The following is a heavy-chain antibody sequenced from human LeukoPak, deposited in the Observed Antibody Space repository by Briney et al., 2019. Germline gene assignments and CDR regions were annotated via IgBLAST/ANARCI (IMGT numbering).Heavy chain of an antibody. Sequence: GGSLRLSCAASGFTFSSYAMHWVRQAPGKGLEWVAVISYDGSNKYYADSVKGRFTISRDNSKNTLYLQMNSLRAEDTAVYYCAREGLTGDYYFDYWGQGTLVTVSS. CDR1: GFTFSSYA. V-gene: IGHV3-30-3*01. J-gene: IGHJ4*02. CDR2: ISYDGSNK. CDR3: AREGLTGDYYFDY. D-gene: IGHD7-27*01.